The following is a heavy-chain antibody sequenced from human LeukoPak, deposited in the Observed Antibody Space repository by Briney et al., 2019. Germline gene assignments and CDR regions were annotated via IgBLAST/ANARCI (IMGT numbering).Heavy chain of an antibody. D-gene: IGHD6-13*01. CDR3: AKTNSSWFAFDY. Sequence: QSGGSLRLSCAASGFTFSTYWMHWVHHAPGKGLVWVSRINNDGTFTIYADSVRGRFTISRDNAKNTLYLQMDSLRAEDTAVYYCAKTNSSWFAFDYWGQGTLVTVSS. V-gene: IGHV3-74*01. CDR2: INNDGTFT. CDR1: GFTFSTYW. J-gene: IGHJ4*02.